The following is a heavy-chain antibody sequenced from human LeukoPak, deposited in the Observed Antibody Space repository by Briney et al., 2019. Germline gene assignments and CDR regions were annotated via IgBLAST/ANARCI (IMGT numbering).Heavy chain of an antibody. CDR1: GFTFSSYA. Sequence: PGGSLRLSCAASGFTFSSYAMSWVRQAPGKGLEWVPAISGSDGSTYYADSVKGRFTISRDNSKNTLYLQMNSLRAEDTAVYYCAKDRGLRFTFDAFDIWGQGIMVTVSS. V-gene: IGHV3-23*01. J-gene: IGHJ3*02. CDR3: AKDRGLRFTFDAFDI. CDR2: ISGSDGST. D-gene: IGHD3-3*01.